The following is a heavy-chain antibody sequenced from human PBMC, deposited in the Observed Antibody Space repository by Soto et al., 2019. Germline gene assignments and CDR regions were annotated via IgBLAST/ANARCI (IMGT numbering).Heavy chain of an antibody. Sequence: QVQLQESGPGLVKPSETLSLTCTVSGVSISSYYWSWIRQPPGKGLEWIGYIYYSGSTNYNPSLKRRVTISVDTSKNQFTLKLSSVTAADTAVYYCARGRGGYFYLWRRSTLVTVSS. CDR2: IYYSGST. J-gene: IGHJ2*01. CDR1: GVSISSYY. V-gene: IGHV4-59*01. CDR3: ARGRGGYFYL.